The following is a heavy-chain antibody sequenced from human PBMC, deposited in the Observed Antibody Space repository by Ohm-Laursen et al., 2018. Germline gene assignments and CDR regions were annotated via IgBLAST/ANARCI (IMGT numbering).Heavy chain of an antibody. D-gene: IGHD2-8*02. CDR1: GFNFSEFY. J-gene: IGHJ4*02. CDR2: ISATGNTR. Sequence: SLRLSCTASGFNFSEFYMSWIRQAPGKGLEWISYISATGNTRYYEDSLKGRITIFRDNAKKLLYLQMHSPRAEDTAVYYCARHGRWCFDSWGQGTLVTVSS. V-gene: IGHV3-11*04. CDR3: ARHGRWCFDS.